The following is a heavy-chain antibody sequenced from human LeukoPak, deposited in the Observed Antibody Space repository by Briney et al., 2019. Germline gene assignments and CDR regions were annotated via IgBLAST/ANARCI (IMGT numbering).Heavy chain of an antibody. CDR2: ISNFGDII. CDR3: ARGFGSSIPYSYYYYLDV. Sequence: GGSLRLSCAASGFTFSNYEMNWVRQAPGKGLEWISHISNFGDIIHYADSVEGRFTISRDNAKNSLYLQMDSLRAEDTAVYYCARGFGSSIPYSYYYYLDVWGKGTTVTVSS. CDR1: GFTFSNYE. J-gene: IGHJ6*03. D-gene: IGHD6-6*01. V-gene: IGHV3-48*03.